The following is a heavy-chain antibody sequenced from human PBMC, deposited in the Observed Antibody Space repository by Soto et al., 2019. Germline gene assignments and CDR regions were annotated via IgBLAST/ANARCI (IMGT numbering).Heavy chain of an antibody. CDR2: IYYSGST. CDR1: GGSISSYY. Sequence: QVQLQESGPGLVKPSETLSLTCTVSGGSISSYYWSWIRQPPGKGLEWIGYIYYSGSTNYNPSLKSRVTLSVDTSKNQFSLKLSSVTAADTAVYYCARVSADYDFWSGPFDYWGQGTLVTVSS. V-gene: IGHV4-59*01. D-gene: IGHD3-3*01. J-gene: IGHJ4*02. CDR3: ARVSADYDFWSGPFDY.